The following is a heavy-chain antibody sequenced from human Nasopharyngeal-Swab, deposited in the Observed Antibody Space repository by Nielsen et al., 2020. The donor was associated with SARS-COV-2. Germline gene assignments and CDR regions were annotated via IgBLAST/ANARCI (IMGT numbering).Heavy chain of an antibody. J-gene: IGHJ5*02. V-gene: IGHV4-30-4*01. Sequence: QTLSHTRAVYGGSFSGYYWSWIRQPPGKGLEWIGYIYYSGSTYYNPSLKSRLTISVDTSKNQFPLKLSSVTAADTAVYYCARESRGVGYLGTQTNWFDPWGQGTLVTVSS. CDR1: GGSFSGYY. D-gene: IGHD2-8*01. CDR3: ARESRGVGYLGTQTNWFDP. CDR2: IYYSGST.